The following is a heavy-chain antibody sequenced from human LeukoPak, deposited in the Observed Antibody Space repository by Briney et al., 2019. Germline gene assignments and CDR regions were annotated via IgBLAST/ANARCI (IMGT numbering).Heavy chain of an antibody. CDR2: INHSGST. CDR3: AQDMRGYSYGYVFDY. V-gene: IGHV4-34*01. Sequence: SETLSLTCAVYGGSFRGYYWSWIRQPPGKGLEWIGEINHSGSTNYNPSLKSRVTISVDTSKNQFSLKLSSVTAADTAVYYCAQDMRGYSYGYVFDYWGQGTLVTVSS. D-gene: IGHD5-18*01. J-gene: IGHJ4*02. CDR1: GGSFRGYY.